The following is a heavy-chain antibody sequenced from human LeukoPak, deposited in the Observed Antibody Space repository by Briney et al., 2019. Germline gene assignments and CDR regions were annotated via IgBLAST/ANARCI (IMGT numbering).Heavy chain of an antibody. J-gene: IGHJ4*02. D-gene: IGHD3-10*01. V-gene: IGHV3-48*02. CDR3: VLLWFGEPDY. CDR2: ITGSSSTI. Sequence: PGGSLRLSCAASGFTFSSYSMNWVRHAPGKGLEWVSYITGSSSTIYYADSVKGRFTVSRDNAKSSLYLQMNSLRDEDTAVYYCVLLWFGEPDYWGQGTLVTVSS. CDR1: GFTFSSYS.